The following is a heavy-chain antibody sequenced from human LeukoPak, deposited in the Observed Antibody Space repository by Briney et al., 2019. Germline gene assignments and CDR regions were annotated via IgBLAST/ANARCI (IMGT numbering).Heavy chain of an antibody. Sequence: GASVKVSCKVSGNTLTDLSIHWVRQAPEKGLDWMGGFDPEDAEVIYAEKFQDRVTMTEDPSTDTAYLELSSLRSEDTAVYYCAAEGQWSLAHYFNSWGQGTLVTVSS. CDR1: GNTLTDLS. CDR2: FDPEDAEV. CDR3: AAEGQWSLAHYFNS. D-gene: IGHD2-15*01. V-gene: IGHV1-24*01. J-gene: IGHJ4*02.